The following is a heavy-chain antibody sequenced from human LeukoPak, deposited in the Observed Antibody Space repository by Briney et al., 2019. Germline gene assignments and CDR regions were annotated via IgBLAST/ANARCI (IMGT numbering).Heavy chain of an antibody. V-gene: IGHV3-30*18. J-gene: IGHJ3*02. CDR1: GFTFSSYG. Sequence: GGSLRLSCAASGFTFSSYGMHWVRQAPGKGLEWVAVISYDGSNKYYADSVKGRFTISRDNSKNTLNLQMNSLRAEDTAVYYCAKDEQWLVADAFDIWGQGTMVTVSS. D-gene: IGHD6-19*01. CDR2: ISYDGSNK. CDR3: AKDEQWLVADAFDI.